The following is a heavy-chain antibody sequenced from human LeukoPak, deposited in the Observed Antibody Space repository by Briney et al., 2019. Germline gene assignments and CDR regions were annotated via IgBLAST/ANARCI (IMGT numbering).Heavy chain of an antibody. CDR1: GFTFDDYT. CDR3: AKDRGVVATTFGFDP. CDR2: ISWDGGST. V-gene: IGHV3-43*01. D-gene: IGHD2-15*01. J-gene: IGHJ5*02. Sequence: GGSLRLSCAASGFTFDDYTMHWVRQAPGKGLEWVSLISWDGGSTYYADSVKGRFTISRDNSKNSLHLQMNSLRTEDTALYYCAKDRGVVATTFGFDPWGQGTLVTVSS.